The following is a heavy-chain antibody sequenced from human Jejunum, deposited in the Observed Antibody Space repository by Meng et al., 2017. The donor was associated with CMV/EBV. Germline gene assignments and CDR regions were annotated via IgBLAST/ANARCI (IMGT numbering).Heavy chain of an antibody. Sequence: QLKESGPGLVQPRVSLSLTVTACGGSVNNDYWSWFRQSAGKGMEWIGRFYSSDTYNYHPSLDSRVTMSLDTSKNQFSLNLRSVTAADTATYYCARGPGASTREGFDYWGLGTLVTVSS. CDR2: FYSSDTY. CDR1: GGSVNNDY. J-gene: IGHJ4*02. D-gene: IGHD1-26*01. CDR3: ARGPGASTREGFDY. V-gene: IGHV4-4*07.